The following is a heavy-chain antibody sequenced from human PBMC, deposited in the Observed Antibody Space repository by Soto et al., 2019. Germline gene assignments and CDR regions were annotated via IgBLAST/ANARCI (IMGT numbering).Heavy chain of an antibody. V-gene: IGHV1-69*13. CDR2: IIPIFGTA. J-gene: IGHJ6*02. Sequence: ASVKVSCKASGGTFSSYAISWVRQAPGQGLEWMGGIIPIFGTANYAQKFQGRVTITADESTSTAYMELSSLRSEDTAVYYCARRAVAAIPSGYYYGMDVWGQGTTVTVSS. CDR3: ARRAVAAIPSGYYYGMDV. CDR1: GGTFSSYA. D-gene: IGHD2-2*02.